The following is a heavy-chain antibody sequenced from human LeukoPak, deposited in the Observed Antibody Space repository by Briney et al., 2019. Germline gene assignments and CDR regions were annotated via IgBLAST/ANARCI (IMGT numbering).Heavy chain of an antibody. D-gene: IGHD3-10*01. CDR2: ISGSGGST. V-gene: IGHV3-23*01. Sequence: GGSLRLSCAASGFTFSTYAVNWVRQAPGKGLEWVSTISGSGGSTYYADSVKGRFTISRDNSKNTLYLQMNSLRAEDTAVYYCARSMVRGVSYYYYGMDVWGQGTTVTVSS. J-gene: IGHJ6*02. CDR1: GFTFSTYA. CDR3: ARSMVRGVSYYYYGMDV.